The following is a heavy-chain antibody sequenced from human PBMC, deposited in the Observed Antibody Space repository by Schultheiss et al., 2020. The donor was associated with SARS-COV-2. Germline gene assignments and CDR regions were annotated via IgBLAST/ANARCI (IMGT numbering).Heavy chain of an antibody. D-gene: IGHD5-18*01. Sequence: SETLSLTCTVSGGSISSYYWSWIRQPPGKGLEWIGYIYYSGSTYYNPSLKSRVTISVDTSKNQFSLKLSSVTAADTAVYYCARVPRYSYGYMGGHFDYWGRGILGTFPS. CDR3: ARVPRYSYGYMGGHFDY. CDR1: GGSISSYY. J-gene: IGHJ4*01. V-gene: IGHV4-59*12. CDR2: IYYSGST.